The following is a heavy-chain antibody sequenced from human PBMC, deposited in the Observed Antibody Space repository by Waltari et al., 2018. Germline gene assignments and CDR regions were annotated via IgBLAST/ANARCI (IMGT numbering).Heavy chain of an antibody. CDR2: IYYSGST. CDR3: ARGSLKAGTTYDY. V-gene: IGHV4-59*01. J-gene: IGHJ4*02. D-gene: IGHD1-1*01. Sequence: VQLQESGPGLVKPSETLSLTCTVSGGSISSYSRSWTRQPPRKGLGWIGYIYYSGSTNYNPSLKSRVTISVDTSKNQFSLKLSSVTAADTAVYYCARGSLKAGTTYDYWGQGTLVTVSS. CDR1: GGSISSYS.